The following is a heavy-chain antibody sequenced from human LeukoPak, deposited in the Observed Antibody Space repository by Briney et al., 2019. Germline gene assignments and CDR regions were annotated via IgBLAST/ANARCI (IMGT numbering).Heavy chain of an antibody. J-gene: IGHJ5*02. CDR1: GFTFSSYA. CDR3: AKDGAALRLGYNWFDP. CDR2: ISGSGGST. V-gene: IGHV3-23*01. D-gene: IGHD3-16*01. Sequence: GGSLRLSCAASGFTFSSYAMSWVRQAPGKGLEWVSAISGSGGSTYYADSVKGRFTISRDNSKNTLYLQMNSLRAEDTAVYYCAKDGAALRLGYNWFDPWGQGTLVTVSS.